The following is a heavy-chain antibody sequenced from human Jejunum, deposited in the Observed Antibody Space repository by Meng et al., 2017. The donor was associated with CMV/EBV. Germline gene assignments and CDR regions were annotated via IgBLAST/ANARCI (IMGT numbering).Heavy chain of an antibody. D-gene: IGHD1-26*01. CDR2: ISYDGSTA. Sequence: FTFSRYAMHWVRQAPGKGLEWVAVISYDGSTAFYADSVKGRFTLSSDTSKNTLYLQMNSLRADDTAVYYCAREGHWEQRAPHFDYWGPGTLVTVSS. J-gene: IGHJ4*02. CDR1: FTFSRYA. V-gene: IGHV3-30-3*01. CDR3: AREGHWEQRAPHFDY.